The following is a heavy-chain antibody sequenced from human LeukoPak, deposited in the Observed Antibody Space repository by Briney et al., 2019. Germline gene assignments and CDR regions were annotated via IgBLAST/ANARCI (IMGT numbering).Heavy chain of an antibody. Sequence: SETLSLTCSISGGSMSNYYWSWIRQPPGKAQEWIGYIYDTGSTNYNPSLKSRVTISIDTSKNQFSLKLSSVTAADTALYYCARDYTMTHAFDIWGQGTLVTVSS. CDR1: GGSMSNYY. CDR3: ARDYTMTHAFDI. CDR2: IYDTGST. D-gene: IGHD3-22*01. J-gene: IGHJ3*02. V-gene: IGHV4-59*01.